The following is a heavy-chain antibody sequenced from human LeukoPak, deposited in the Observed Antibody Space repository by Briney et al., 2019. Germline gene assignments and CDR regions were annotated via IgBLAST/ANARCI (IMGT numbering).Heavy chain of an antibody. J-gene: IGHJ5*02. CDR1: GFTFSTHA. CDR2: ISSRGGST. Sequence: GGSLRLSCSPSGFTFSTHAMHWVRQAPGKGLEYASSISSRGGSTLYADSVRGRFTISRDDAKNTLFLQMSSLRAEDTAVYFCVKDGGTSTTWGYFDPWGQGTLVTVSS. CDR3: VKDGGTSTTWGYFDP. D-gene: IGHD2-2*01. V-gene: IGHV3-64D*06.